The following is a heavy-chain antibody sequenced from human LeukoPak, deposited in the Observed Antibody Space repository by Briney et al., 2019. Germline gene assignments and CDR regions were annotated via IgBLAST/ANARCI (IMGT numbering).Heavy chain of an antibody. CDR3: ARRGGSGSYYYDAFDI. CDR1: GGSISSYY. D-gene: IGHD3-10*01. V-gene: IGHV4-59*01. Sequence: PSETLSLTCTVSGGSISSYYWSWIRQPPGKGLEWIGYIYYSGSTNYNPSLKSRVTISVDTSKNQFSLKLSSVTAADTAVYYCARRGGSGSYYYDAFDIWGQGTMVTVSS. CDR2: IYYSGST. J-gene: IGHJ3*02.